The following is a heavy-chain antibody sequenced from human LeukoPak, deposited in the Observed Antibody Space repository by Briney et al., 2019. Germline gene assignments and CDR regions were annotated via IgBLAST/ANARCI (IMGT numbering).Heavy chain of an antibody. CDR3: ARGNDYYDSSGFDY. Sequence: SETLSLTCAVYGGSFSGYYWSWIRQPPGKGLEWIGEIIHSGSTNYNPSLKSRVTISVDTSKNQFSLKLSSVTAADTAVYYCARGNDYYDSSGFDYWGQGTLVTVSS. J-gene: IGHJ4*02. CDR2: IIHSGST. V-gene: IGHV4-34*01. CDR1: GGSFSGYY. D-gene: IGHD3-22*01.